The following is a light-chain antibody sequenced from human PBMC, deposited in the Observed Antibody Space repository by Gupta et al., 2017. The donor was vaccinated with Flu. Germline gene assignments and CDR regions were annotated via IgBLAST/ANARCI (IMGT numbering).Light chain of an antibody. V-gene: IGKV1-33*01. Sequence: DIQMTQSPSSLSASGGDRLTITCQARQDINNFLNWYQHKPGKAPKLLINDASELETGVPSRFSGSGSGTHFTFTISNLQPEDIATYYCQQYDSVPYGFGEGTRLEIK. CDR1: QDINNF. CDR3: QQYDSVPYG. CDR2: DAS. J-gene: IGKJ2*03.